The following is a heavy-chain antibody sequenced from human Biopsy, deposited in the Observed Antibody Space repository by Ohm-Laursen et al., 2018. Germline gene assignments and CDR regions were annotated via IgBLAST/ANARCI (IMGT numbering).Heavy chain of an antibody. CDR1: GYTFITYY. Sequence: APSVTLSCMAFGYTFITYYVNWGRQAPGHGIEWTGKINPSGGSTSYAQKLHGRVTMTRDTSTTTVFMELSSLRTEDTAVYYRGRDRIGGRGDPPDHWGQGTLVTVSS. V-gene: IGHV1-46*01. CDR2: INPSGGST. D-gene: IGHD3-10*01. CDR3: GRDRIGGRGDPPDH. J-gene: IGHJ4*02.